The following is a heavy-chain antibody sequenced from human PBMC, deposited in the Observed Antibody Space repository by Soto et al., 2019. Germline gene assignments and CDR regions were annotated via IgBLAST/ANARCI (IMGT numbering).Heavy chain of an antibody. CDR1: GFSFRTYG. CDR3: TRVKYAGSYSPFDY. CDR2: IWYDGSDK. Sequence: GGSLRLSCAASGFSFRTYGMHWVRQAPGKGLEWVAVIWYDGSDKYYADSVKGRFTISRDNSKNTLFLQLNSLRAEDTAVYYCTRVKYAGSYSPFDYWGQGALVTVSS. J-gene: IGHJ4*02. V-gene: IGHV3-33*01. D-gene: IGHD1-26*01.